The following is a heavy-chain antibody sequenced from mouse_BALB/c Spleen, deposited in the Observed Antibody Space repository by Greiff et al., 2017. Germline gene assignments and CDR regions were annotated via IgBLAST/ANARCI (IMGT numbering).Heavy chain of an antibody. CDR1: GYSITSGYY. J-gene: IGHJ3*01. Sequence: EVQLVESGPGLVKPSQSLSLTCSVTGYSITSGYYWTWIRQFPGNKLEWMGYISYDGSNNYNPSLKNRISITRDTSKNQFFLKCNSVTTEDTATYYCARGYYGSSPWFAYWGQGTLVTVSA. CDR3: ARGYYGSSPWFAY. D-gene: IGHD1-1*01. CDR2: ISYDGSN. V-gene: IGHV3-6*02.